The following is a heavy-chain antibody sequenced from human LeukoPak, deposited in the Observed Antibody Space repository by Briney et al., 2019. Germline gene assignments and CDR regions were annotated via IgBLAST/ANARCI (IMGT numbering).Heavy chain of an antibody. Sequence: GGSLRLSCAASGFTFSSYAMSWVRQAPGKGLEWVSVISGNGVSTHYADSVKGRFTISRDNSKNTLYLQMNSLRAEDTAVYYCARDYRKSDCSGGSCYPDYWGQGTLVTVSS. D-gene: IGHD2-15*01. CDR2: ISGNGVST. CDR1: GFTFSSYA. CDR3: ARDYRKSDCSGGSCYPDY. V-gene: IGHV3-23*01. J-gene: IGHJ4*02.